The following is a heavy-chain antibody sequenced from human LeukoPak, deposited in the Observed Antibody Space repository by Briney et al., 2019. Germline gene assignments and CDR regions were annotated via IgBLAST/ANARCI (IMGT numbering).Heavy chain of an antibody. D-gene: IGHD7-27*01. Sequence: SETLSLTCTVSGGSISSSSYYWGWIRQPPGKGLEWIGYIYYSGSTNYNPSLKSRVTISVDTSKNQFSLKLSSVTAADTAVYYCARNLGTFDYWGQGTLVTVSS. CDR2: IYYSGST. V-gene: IGHV4-61*05. J-gene: IGHJ4*02. CDR3: ARNLGTFDY. CDR1: GGSISSSSYY.